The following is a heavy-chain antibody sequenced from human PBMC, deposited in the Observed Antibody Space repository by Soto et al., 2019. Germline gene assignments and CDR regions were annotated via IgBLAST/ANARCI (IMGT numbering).Heavy chain of an antibody. Sequence: EVQLLESGGGLVQPGGSLRLSCGASGFSFSSFAVSWFRQAPGKGLEWVSFIRGSGLKTNYADSVKGRFTISRDNSKNPIDLQMNSLRAEDTAVYYCAKGADLGDFVGGGYVDYWGQGTLVTVSS. CDR1: GFSFSSFA. V-gene: IGHV3-23*01. D-gene: IGHD2-21*01. J-gene: IGHJ4*02. CDR3: AKGADLGDFVGGGYVDY. CDR2: IRGSGLKT.